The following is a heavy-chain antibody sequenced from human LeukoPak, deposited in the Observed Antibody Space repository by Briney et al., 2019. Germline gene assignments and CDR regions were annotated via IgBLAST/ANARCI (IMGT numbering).Heavy chain of an antibody. CDR3: ARGVEGSYYYDSSGKGNALDI. V-gene: IGHV3-48*02. CDR1: GSTFSSYS. J-gene: IGHJ3*02. Sequence: PGGFLRLSCAASGSTFSSYSMNWVRQAPGKGLEWISFISSSGSPIYYAGSVTGRFTISRDNGKNSLYLQMNSLRDEDTAVYYCARGVEGSYYYDSSGKGNALDIWGQGTMVTVSS. D-gene: IGHD3-22*01. CDR2: ISSSGSPI.